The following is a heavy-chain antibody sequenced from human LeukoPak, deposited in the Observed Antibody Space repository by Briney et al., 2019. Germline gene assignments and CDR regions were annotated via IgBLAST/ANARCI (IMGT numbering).Heavy chain of an antibody. V-gene: IGHV4-34*01. Sequence: PSETLSLTCAVYGGSFSGYYWSWIRQPPGKGLEWIGEINHSGSTNYNPSLKSRVTISVDTSKNQFSLKLSSVTAADTAVYYCARGIVVVPAAIPYYYMDVWGKGTTVTVSS. J-gene: IGHJ6*03. CDR1: GGSFSGYY. D-gene: IGHD2-2*02. CDR3: ARGIVVVPAAIPYYYMDV. CDR2: INHSGST.